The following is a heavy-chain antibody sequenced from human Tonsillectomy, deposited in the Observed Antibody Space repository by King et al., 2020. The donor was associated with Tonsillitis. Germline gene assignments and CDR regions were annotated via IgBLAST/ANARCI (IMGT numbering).Heavy chain of an antibody. V-gene: IGHV1-2*06. CDR2: INPNSGDT. CDR3: ARPQAIGGPNALDI. CDR1: GYTFTGYY. Sequence: VQLVESGAEVKKPGASVTVSCKASGYTFTGYYMHWVRQAPGQGLEWMGRINPNSGDTNYSQKFQGRVTMTRDTSFSTAYMELSRLRSDDPAVYYCARPQAIGGPNALDIWGQGTMITVSS. D-gene: IGHD3-16*01. J-gene: IGHJ3*02.